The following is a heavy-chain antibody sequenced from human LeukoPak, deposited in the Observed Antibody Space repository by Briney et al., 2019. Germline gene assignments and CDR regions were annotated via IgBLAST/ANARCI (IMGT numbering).Heavy chain of an antibody. V-gene: IGHV3-30-3*01. D-gene: IGHD3-16*02. CDR3: ARDYQAAFDI. J-gene: IGHJ3*02. Sequence: GGSLRLSCVASEFTFGSYALPWVRQAPAKGLEWVAFISSDGSNKHYADSAKGRFTISRDNSKNTLFLQMNNLRREDTATYFCARDYQAAFDIWGQGTMVTVS. CDR2: ISSDGSNK. CDR1: EFTFGSYA.